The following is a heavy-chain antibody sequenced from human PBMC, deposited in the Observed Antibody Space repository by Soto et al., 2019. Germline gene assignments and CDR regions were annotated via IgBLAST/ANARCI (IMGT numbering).Heavy chain of an antibody. CDR1: VFTCSSYS. V-gene: IGHV3-21*01. CDR2: ISSSSSYI. D-gene: IGHD1-1*01. J-gene: IGHJ4*02. CDR3: ARVLDPLNVALDY. Sequence: PRWSLRLSCSASVFTCSSYSMNWCRQAPGKGLEWVSSISSSSSYIYYADSVKGRFTISRDNAKNSLYLQMNSLRAEDTAVYYCARVLDPLNVALDYWGQGTLVTVSS.